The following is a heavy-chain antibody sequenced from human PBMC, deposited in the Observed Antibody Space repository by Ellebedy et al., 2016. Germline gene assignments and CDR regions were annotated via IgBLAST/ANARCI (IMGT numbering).Heavy chain of an antibody. CDR3: ARLYVDYVYYYDSRRDY. V-gene: IGHV1-46*01. Sequence: ASVKVSCKASGGTFSSYAINWVRQAPGQGLEWMGVINPSGGSTTYAQKFQGRVTMTRDTSTSTVYMELSSLKSEDTAVYYCARLYVDYVYYYDSRRDYWGQGTLVTVSS. J-gene: IGHJ4*02. CDR2: INPSGGST. CDR1: GGTFSSYA. D-gene: IGHD3-22*01.